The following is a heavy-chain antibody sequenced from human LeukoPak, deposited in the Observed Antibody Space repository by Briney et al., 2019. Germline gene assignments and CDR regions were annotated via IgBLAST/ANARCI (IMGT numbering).Heavy chain of an antibody. CDR1: GFTFSSYE. V-gene: IGHV3-48*03. CDR3: ARGEYSYGLYYYYYMDV. J-gene: IGHJ6*03. Sequence: PGGSLRLSCAASGFTFSSYEMNWVRQAPGKGLEWVSYISSSGSTIYYADSVKGRFTISRDNAKNSLYLQMNSLRAEDTAVYYCARGEYSYGLYYYYYMDVWGKGTTVTISS. CDR2: ISSSGSTI. D-gene: IGHD5-18*01.